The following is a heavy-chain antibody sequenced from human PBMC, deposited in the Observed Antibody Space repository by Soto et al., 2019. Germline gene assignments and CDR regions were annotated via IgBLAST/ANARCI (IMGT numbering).Heavy chain of an antibody. Sequence: GGSLRLSCAASGFTFSSYAMHWVRQAPGKGLEWVAVISYDGSNKYYADSVKGRFTISRDNSKNTLYLQMNSRRAEDTAVYYCASEESDRPYYYYGMDVWGQGTTVTVSS. D-gene: IGHD6-6*01. CDR2: ISYDGSNK. CDR1: GFTFSSYA. J-gene: IGHJ6*02. V-gene: IGHV3-30-3*01. CDR3: ASEESDRPYYYYGMDV.